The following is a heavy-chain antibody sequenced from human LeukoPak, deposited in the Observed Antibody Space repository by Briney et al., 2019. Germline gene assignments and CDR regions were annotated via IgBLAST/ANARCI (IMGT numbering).Heavy chain of an antibody. J-gene: IGHJ5*02. V-gene: IGHV3-11*01. CDR2: ISSSGSTI. CDR3: ARDRLPYSSSWYELNWFDP. D-gene: IGHD6-13*01. Sequence: PGGSLRLSCAASGFTFSDYYMSWIRQAPGKGLEWVSYISSSGSTIYYADSVKGRFTISRDNAKNSLYLQMNSLRAEDTAVYYCARDRLPYSSSWYELNWFDPWGQGTLVTVSS. CDR1: GFTFSDYY.